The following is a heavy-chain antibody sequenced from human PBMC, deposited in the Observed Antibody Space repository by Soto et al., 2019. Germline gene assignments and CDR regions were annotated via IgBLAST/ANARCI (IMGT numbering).Heavy chain of an antibody. CDR1: GFTFSSYS. D-gene: IGHD2-21*02. CDR2: ISSSSSTI. V-gene: IGHV3-48*02. CDR3: ARDREPLDIVVVTALFDY. J-gene: IGHJ4*02. Sequence: GGSLRLSCAASGFTFSSYSMNWVRQAPGKGLEWVSYISSSSSTIYYADSVKGRFTISRDNAKNSLYLQMNSLRDEDTAVYYCARDREPLDIVVVTALFDYWGQGTLVTVSS.